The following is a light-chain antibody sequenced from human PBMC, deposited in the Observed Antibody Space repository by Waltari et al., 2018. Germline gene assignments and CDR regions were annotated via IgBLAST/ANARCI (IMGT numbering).Light chain of an antibody. V-gene: IGKV3-11*01. CDR2: NAA. J-gene: IGKJ4*01. CDR1: QSIRDF. Sequence: EIVLTQSPATLSLSPGDSATLSCRASQSIRDFLAWYQHKPDQAPRLLIYNAAVRATDTPARFSGSGSGTDFTLTISSLEPEDFAVYYCQQRSNWPPLTFGGGTKVEIK. CDR3: QQRSNWPPLT.